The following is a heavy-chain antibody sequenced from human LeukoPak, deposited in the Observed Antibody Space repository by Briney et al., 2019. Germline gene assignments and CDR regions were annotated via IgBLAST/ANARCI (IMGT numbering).Heavy chain of an antibody. Sequence: PGGSLRLSCAAYGFTFSSYWMHWVRQDPGKGLVWVSRINSDGSSTSYADSVKGRFTISRDNAKNTLYLQMSSLRAEDTAVYYCARDLELVFYDSTAYEYWGQGTLVIVSS. CDR1: GFTFSSYW. CDR3: ARDLELVFYDSTAYEY. CDR2: INSDGSST. J-gene: IGHJ4*02. D-gene: IGHD3-22*01. V-gene: IGHV3-74*01.